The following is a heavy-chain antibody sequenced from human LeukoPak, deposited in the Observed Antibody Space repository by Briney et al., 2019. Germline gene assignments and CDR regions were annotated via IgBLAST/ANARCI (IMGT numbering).Heavy chain of an antibody. CDR3: AREDSGYDLGPFDY. V-gene: IGHV1-69*04. CDR1: GGTFGSYA. Sequence: ASVKVSCKASGGTFGSYAISWVRQAPGQGLEWMGRIIPILGIANYAQKFQGRVTITADKSTSTAYMELSSLRSEDTAVYYCAREDSGYDLGPFDYWGQGTLVTVSS. D-gene: IGHD5-12*01. J-gene: IGHJ4*02. CDR2: IIPILGIA.